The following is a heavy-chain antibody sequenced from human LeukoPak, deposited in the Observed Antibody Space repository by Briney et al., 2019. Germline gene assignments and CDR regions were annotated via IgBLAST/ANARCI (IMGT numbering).Heavy chain of an antibody. D-gene: IGHD3-22*01. CDR3: ARDLPYYYDSSGYRIDAVDI. V-gene: IGHV1-46*01. CDR2: INPGGGST. CDR1: GYTFTSYY. Sequence: ASVKVSCKASGYTFTSYYMHWVRQAPGQGLEWMGIINPGGGSTSYAQKFQGRVTMTRDMSTSTVYMELSSLRSEDTAVYYCARDLPYYYDSSGYRIDAVDIWGQGTMVTVSS. J-gene: IGHJ3*02.